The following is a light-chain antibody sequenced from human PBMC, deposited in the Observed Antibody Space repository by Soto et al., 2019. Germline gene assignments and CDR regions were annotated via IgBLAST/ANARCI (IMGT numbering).Light chain of an antibody. V-gene: IGKV3-20*01. CDR1: QSVTIGY. J-gene: IGKJ1*01. Sequence: VLTQSPGTLSLSPGERATLSCRASQSVTIGYLAWFQQKPGQAPRLLIYGARTRATGVPDRFSASGSGPDSSLTSSSLEPEEFAVDYCQQYGTSPWTFGPGTKVE. CDR2: GAR. CDR3: QQYGTSPWT.